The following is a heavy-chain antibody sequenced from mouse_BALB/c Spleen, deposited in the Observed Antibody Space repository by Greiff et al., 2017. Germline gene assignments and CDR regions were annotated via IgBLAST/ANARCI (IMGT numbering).Heavy chain of an antibody. CDR3: ARESGNYEENYWYFDV. Sequence: QVQLQQSGPELVKPGASVKISCKASGYTFTDYYINWVKQKPGQGLEWIGWIYPGSGNTKYNEKFKGKATLTVDTSSSTAYMQLSSLTSEDTAVYFCARESGNYEENYWYFDVWGAGTTVTVSS. D-gene: IGHD2-1*01. V-gene: IGHV1-84*02. CDR2: IYPGSGNT. J-gene: IGHJ1*01. CDR1: GYTFTDYY.